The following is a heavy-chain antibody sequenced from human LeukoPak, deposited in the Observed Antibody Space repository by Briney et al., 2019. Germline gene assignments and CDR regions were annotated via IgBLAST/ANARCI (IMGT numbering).Heavy chain of an antibody. CDR1: GGTFSSYA. V-gene: IGHV1-69*13. CDR3: ARAVVPAAISSPLDY. CDR2: IIPIFGTA. Sequence: SVNVSCKASGGTFSSYAISWVRQAPGQGLEWMGGIIPIFGTANYAQKFQGRVTITADESTSTAYMELSSLRSEDTAVYYCARAVVPAAISSPLDYWGQGTLVTVSS. D-gene: IGHD2-2*01. J-gene: IGHJ4*02.